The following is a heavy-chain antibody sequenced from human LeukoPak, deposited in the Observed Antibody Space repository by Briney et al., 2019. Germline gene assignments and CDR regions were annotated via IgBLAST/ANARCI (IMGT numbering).Heavy chain of an antibody. CDR1: GGSISSSSYY. CDR2: IYYSGST. J-gene: IGHJ5*02. D-gene: IGHD3-22*01. V-gene: IGHV4-39*01. CDR3: ARLEDYYDSSGYHWFDP. Sequence: PSETLSLTCTVSGGSISSSSYYWGWIRQPPGKGLEWIGSIYYSGSTYYNPSLKSRVTISVDTSKNQFSLKLSSVTAADTAVYYCARLEDYYDSSGYHWFDPWGQGTLVTVSS.